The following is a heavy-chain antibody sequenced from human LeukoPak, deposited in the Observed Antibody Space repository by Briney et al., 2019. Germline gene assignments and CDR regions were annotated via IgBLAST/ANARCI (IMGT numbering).Heavy chain of an antibody. CDR1: GFTFTSQA. J-gene: IGHJ4*02. CDR3: AKDATIAAADDADY. V-gene: IGHV3-23*01. Sequence: PGGSLRLSCAASGFTFTSQAMTWVRQAPGRGLEWVSAISGSGGSTYYADSVKGRFTISRDNSKNTLYLQMNSLRAEDTAVYYCAKDATIAAADDADYWGQGTLVTVSS. CDR2: ISGSGGST. D-gene: IGHD6-13*01.